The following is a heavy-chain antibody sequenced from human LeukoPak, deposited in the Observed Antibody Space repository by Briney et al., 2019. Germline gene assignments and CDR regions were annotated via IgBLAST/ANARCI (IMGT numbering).Heavy chain of an antibody. V-gene: IGHV2-5*01. CDR3: AHINAWGSYSLFDY. Sequence: SGPTLVNPTQTLTLTCTFSGFSLSTNGVGVGWTRQPPGKALEWLALIYWNDDKRYSPSLKSRLTITRDTSRNRVGLTMTNMDPVDAGTYYCAHINAWGSYSLFDYWGQGTLVTVSS. D-gene: IGHD3-16*01. CDR1: GFSLSTNGVG. CDR2: IYWNDDK. J-gene: IGHJ4*02.